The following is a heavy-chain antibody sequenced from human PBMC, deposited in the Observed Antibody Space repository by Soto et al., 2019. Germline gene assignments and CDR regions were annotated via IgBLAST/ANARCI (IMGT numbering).Heavy chain of an antibody. CDR1: GGSISSSSYY. CDR2: IYYSGST. CDR3: ARGDGYNNFDY. Sequence: SETLSLPCTVSGGSISSSSYYWGWFRQPPGKGLEWIGSIYYSGSTYYNPSLKSRVTISVDTSKNQFSLKLSSVTAADTAVYYCARGDGYNNFDYWGQGTLVTVSS. J-gene: IGHJ4*02. D-gene: IGHD5-12*01. V-gene: IGHV4-39*01.